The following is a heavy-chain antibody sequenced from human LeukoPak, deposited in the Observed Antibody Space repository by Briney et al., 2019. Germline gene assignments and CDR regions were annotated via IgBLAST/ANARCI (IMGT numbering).Heavy chain of an antibody. CDR2: IYHSGST. V-gene: IGHV4-30-2*01. D-gene: IGHD2-2*01. Sequence: SETLSLTCTVSGGSISSSSYYWGWIRQPPGKGLEWIGYIYHSGSTYYNPSLKSRVTISVDRSKNQFSLKLSSVTAADTAVYYCAGVVVPAAKYYWGQGTLVTVSS. J-gene: IGHJ4*02. CDR1: GGSISSSSYY. CDR3: AGVVVPAAKYY.